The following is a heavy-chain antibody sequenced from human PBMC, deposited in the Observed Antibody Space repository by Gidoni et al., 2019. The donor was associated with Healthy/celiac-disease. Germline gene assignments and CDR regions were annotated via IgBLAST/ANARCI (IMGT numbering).Heavy chain of an antibody. J-gene: IGHJ4*02. Sequence: QVQLQESGPGLVKPSGTLSLTCAVSGGSISSRNWWSWVRQPPGKGLEWIGEIYHSGSTNYNPSLKSRVTISVDKSKNQFSLKLSSVTAADTAVYYCARRPIDIVVVVAATNDEGAFDYWGQGTLVTVSS. CDR1: GGSISSRNW. CDR2: IYHSGST. D-gene: IGHD2-15*01. CDR3: ARRPIDIVVVVAATNDEGAFDY. V-gene: IGHV4-4*02.